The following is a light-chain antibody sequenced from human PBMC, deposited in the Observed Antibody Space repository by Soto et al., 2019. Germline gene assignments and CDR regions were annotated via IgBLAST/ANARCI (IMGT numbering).Light chain of an antibody. CDR2: DAS. CDR1: QSVTSNY. J-gene: IGKJ4*01. Sequence: EIVLTQSPGTLSLSPGERATLSCRASQSVTSNYLAWYQQKPGQAPRLLISDASARATGIPDRFSGSGAGTDFTLTVSRLEPEDFAIYYCQQYGSSPLVSFGGGTKVEIK. V-gene: IGKV3-20*01. CDR3: QQYGSSPLVS.